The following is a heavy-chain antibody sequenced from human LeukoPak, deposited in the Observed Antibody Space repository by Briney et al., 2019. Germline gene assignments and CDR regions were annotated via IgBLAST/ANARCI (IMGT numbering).Heavy chain of an antibody. CDR2: ISAYNGNT. Sequence: GGSVKVSFKASGYTFTSYGISWVRQAPGQGLEWMGWISAYNGNTNYAQKLQGRVTMTTDTSTSTAYMELRSLRSDDTAVYYCARDRNGFCSSTSCPAHYYYYGMDVWGQGTTVTVSS. CDR1: GYTFTSYG. J-gene: IGHJ6*02. V-gene: IGHV1-18*01. CDR3: ARDRNGFCSSTSCPAHYYYYGMDV. D-gene: IGHD2-2*01.